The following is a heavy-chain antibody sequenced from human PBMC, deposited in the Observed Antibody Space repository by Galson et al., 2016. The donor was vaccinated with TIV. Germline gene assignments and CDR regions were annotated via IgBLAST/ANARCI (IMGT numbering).Heavy chain of an antibody. Sequence: SLRLSCAASGFTFSSYAMSWVRQAPGKGLEWVSSISVSGISTYYADSVKGRFTIPRDNSKNTLYLKMNSLRAEDTAVDYCVKDQRVPYSSGWYDYWGQGTLVTVSS. CDR2: ISVSGIST. J-gene: IGHJ4*02. CDR1: GFTFSSYA. D-gene: IGHD6-19*01. CDR3: VKDQRVPYSSGWYDY. V-gene: IGHV3-23*01.